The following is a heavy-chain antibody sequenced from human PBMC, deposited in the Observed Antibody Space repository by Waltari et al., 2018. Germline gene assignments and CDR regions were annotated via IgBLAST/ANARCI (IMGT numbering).Heavy chain of an antibody. V-gene: IGHV4-39*01. D-gene: IGHD3-22*01. J-gene: IGHJ3*02. CDR1: GGSISSSSYY. CDR3: ARLGGSSSGYDDAFDI. Sequence: QLQLQESGPGLVKPSETLSLTCTVSGGSISSSSYYWGWIRQPPGKGLEWIGSIYYSGSPSHNPSLKSRVTIAVDTSKNQFSLKLGAVTAADTAVYYCARLGGSSSGYDDAFDIWGQGTMVTVSS. CDR2: IYYSGSP.